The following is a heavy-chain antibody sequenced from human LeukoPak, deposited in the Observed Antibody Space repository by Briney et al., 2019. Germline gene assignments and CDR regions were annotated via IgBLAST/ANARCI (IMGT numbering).Heavy chain of an antibody. Sequence: SETLSLTCTVSGGSISSYYWGWIRQPPGKGLEWIGYIYYSGSTNYNPSLKSRVTISVDTSKNQFSLKLSSVTAADTAVYYCARSYSSSWYSAFDIWGQGTMVTVSS. D-gene: IGHD6-13*01. J-gene: IGHJ3*02. CDR1: GGSISSYY. V-gene: IGHV4-59*01. CDR2: IYYSGST. CDR3: ARSYSSSWYSAFDI.